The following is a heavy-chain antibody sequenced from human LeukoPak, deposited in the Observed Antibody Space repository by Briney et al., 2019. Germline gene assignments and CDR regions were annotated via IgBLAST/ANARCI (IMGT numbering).Heavy chain of an antibody. J-gene: IGHJ4*02. V-gene: IGHV4-4*07. D-gene: IGHD1-26*01. Sequence: SETLSLTCTVSGGSISSYYWSWIRQPAGRGLEWIGRIYTSGSTNYNASLKSRVSMSVDTSKNQFSLKLSSVTAADTAVFYCARENSGSYREFDYWGQGTLVTVSS. CDR1: GGSISSYY. CDR2: IYTSGST. CDR3: ARENSGSYREFDY.